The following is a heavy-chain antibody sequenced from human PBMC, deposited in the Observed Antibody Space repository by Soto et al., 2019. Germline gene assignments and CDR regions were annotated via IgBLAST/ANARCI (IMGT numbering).Heavy chain of an antibody. J-gene: IGHJ4*02. V-gene: IGHV5-51*01. D-gene: IGHD3-9*01. CDR1: GYSFTTYW. Sequence: PGESLKISCKGSGYSFTTYWLGWVRQVPGKGLEWMGIIYPGDSDTRYSPSFQGQVTISADKSISAAYLQWSSLKASDTAMYFCAIRRGLVGSFDYWGRGTIVTVSS. CDR3: AIRRGLVGSFDY. CDR2: IYPGDSDT.